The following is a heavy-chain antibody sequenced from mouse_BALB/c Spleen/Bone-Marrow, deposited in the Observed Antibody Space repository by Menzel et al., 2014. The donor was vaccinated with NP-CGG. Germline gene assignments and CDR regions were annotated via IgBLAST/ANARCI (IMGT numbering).Heavy chain of an antibody. Sequence: VKLMESGAELVRPGTSVKVSCKASGYAFTNYLIEWIKQRPGQGLEWIGMINPGSGSTNYNETFKDKATLTADKSSSTAYIQLSSLTSDVSAVYFCARLCGYYANFAYWGPGTLFSVSA. V-gene: IGHV1-54*03. J-gene: IGHJ3*01. CDR2: INPGSGST. CDR1: GYAFTNYL. CDR3: ARLCGYYANFAY. D-gene: IGHD2-3*01.